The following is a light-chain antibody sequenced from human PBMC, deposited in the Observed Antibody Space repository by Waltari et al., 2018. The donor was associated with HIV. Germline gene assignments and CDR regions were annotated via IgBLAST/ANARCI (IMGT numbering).Light chain of an antibody. J-gene: IGLJ2*01. CDR1: NIGSKS. CDR2: HDT. Sequence: SYVLTQSPSVSVAPGKTARLTCGGKNIGSKSVNWYQQQPGQSPVMVIYHDTDRPSGIPDQCSGSNSEDTATLTIRRVEAGDEADYYCQVWDTNTDQYVIFGGGTNLAV. V-gene: IGLV3-21*01. CDR3: QVWDTNTDQYVI.